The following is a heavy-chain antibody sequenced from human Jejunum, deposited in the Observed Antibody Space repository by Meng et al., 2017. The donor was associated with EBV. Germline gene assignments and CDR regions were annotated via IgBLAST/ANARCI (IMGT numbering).Heavy chain of an antibody. V-gene: IGHV1-8*01. CDR2: MSPDNGDT. J-gene: IGHJ4*02. Sequence: QGQRVPAGAEVKKPGASVKVSCKASGSTFTTHHINWVRQATGQGLEYMGWMSPDNGDTGYAQNFQGRLTMTRDTSISTAYMELSSLTSDDTAVYYCARGDGYNLYWGQGTLVTVSS. D-gene: IGHD5-24*01. CDR1: GSTFTTHH. CDR3: ARGDGYNLY.